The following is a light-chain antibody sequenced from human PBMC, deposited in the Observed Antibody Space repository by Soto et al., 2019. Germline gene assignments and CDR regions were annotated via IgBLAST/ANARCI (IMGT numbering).Light chain of an antibody. CDR1: QSVSSN. CDR2: DAS. J-gene: IGKJ5*01. Sequence: EIVMKQSPSTLCAPPGEGATRSCSPSQSVSSNLAWYQQKPGQAPRLLIYDASNRATGIPARFSGSGSGTDFTLTISSLEPEDFAVYYCQQRSNWPPVTFGQGTRLEIK. CDR3: QQRSNWPPVT. V-gene: IGKV3-11*01.